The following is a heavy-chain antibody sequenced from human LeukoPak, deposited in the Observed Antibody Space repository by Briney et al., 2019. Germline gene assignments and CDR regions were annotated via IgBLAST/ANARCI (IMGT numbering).Heavy chain of an antibody. D-gene: IGHD2-2*01. Sequence: SETLSLTCAVYGGSFSGYYWSWIRQPPGKGLEWIGEINHSGSTNYNPSLKSRATISVDTSKNQFSLKLSSVTAADTAVYYCARDKGVDIVVVPAAKTNWFDPWGQGTLVTVSS. V-gene: IGHV4-34*01. CDR1: GGSFSGYY. J-gene: IGHJ5*02. CDR3: ARDKGVDIVVVPAAKTNWFDP. CDR2: INHSGST.